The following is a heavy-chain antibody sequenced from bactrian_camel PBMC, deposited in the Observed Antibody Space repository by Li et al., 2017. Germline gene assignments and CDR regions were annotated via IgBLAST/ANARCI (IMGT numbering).Heavy chain of an antibody. Sequence: HVQLVESGGDLVQPGGSLTLSCAASGFIFEHYWMNWVRQAPGKEREGVATIESDGSTAYAESVKGRFTISRENADNTLYLQMDSLKPEDTATYYCAADLVTDEPSLVEREYYYWGRGTQVTVS. CDR3: AADLVTDEPSLVEREYYY. CDR1: GFIFEHYW. J-gene: IGHJ4*01. CDR2: IESDGST. V-gene: IGHV3S6*01. D-gene: IGHD1*01.